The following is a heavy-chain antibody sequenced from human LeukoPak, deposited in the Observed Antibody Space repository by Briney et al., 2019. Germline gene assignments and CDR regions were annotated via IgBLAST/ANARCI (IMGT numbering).Heavy chain of an antibody. J-gene: IGHJ4*02. CDR2: IKQDGSEK. CDR3: ARGPTRANSSDY. D-gene: IGHD2/OR15-2a*01. Sequence: PGGSLRLSCAASGFTFSSYWMSWVRQAPGKGLEWVANIKQDGSEKYYVDSVKGRFTISRDNAKNSLYLQMNSLRTEDTAMYYCARGPTRANSSDYWDQGTLVTVSS. V-gene: IGHV3-7*01. CDR1: GFTFSSYW.